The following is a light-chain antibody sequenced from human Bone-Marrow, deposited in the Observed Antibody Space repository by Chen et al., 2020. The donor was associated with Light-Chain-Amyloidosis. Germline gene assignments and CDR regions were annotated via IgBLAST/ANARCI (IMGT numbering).Light chain of an antibody. Sequence: SAAIGDRVTITCRASQDVASGVALYQQKPGRAPKLLMYATSVLQSGVSLRFSGSGSGTDFSLTITSLQPEDLAVYYCQQASTYPPWTFGQGTKVEIK. CDR3: QQASTYPPWT. V-gene: IGKV1-12*01. CDR2: ATS. CDR1: QDVASG. J-gene: IGKJ1*01.